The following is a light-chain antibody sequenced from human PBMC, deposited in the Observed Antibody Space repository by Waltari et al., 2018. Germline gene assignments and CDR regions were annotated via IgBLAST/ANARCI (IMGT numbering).Light chain of an antibody. Sequence: EIVLTQSPAPLSLSPGQGATLPSRASQSMNTKLAGYQQKPGQAPRLLIYDASNRATGIPGRFSGRGSGTDFTLTISSLEPEDFAVYYCQQRSNWPPMYTFGQGTKLEIK. CDR1: QSMNTK. CDR3: QQRSNWPPMYT. J-gene: IGKJ2*01. CDR2: DAS. V-gene: IGKV3-11*01.